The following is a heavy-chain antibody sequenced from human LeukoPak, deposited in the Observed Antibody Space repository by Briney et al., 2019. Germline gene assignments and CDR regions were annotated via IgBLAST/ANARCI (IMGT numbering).Heavy chain of an antibody. J-gene: IGHJ4*02. V-gene: IGHV3-30-3*01. CDR1: GFTFSSYA. CDR3: ARDHVVVPAAMAGGGWRSYYFDY. D-gene: IGHD2-2*01. Sequence: GGSLRLSCAASGFTFSSYAMHWVRQAPGKGLEWVAVISYDGSNKYYADSVKGRFTISRDNSKNTLYLQMNSLRAEDTAVYYCARDHVVVPAAMAGGGWRSYYFDYWGQGTLVTVSS. CDR2: ISYDGSNK.